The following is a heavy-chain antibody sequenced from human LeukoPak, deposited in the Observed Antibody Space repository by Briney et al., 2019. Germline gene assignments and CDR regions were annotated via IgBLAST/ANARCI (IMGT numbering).Heavy chain of an antibody. J-gene: IGHJ3*02. CDR3: AKDLRYYDNSGYPDAFDI. Sequence: GGSLRLSCAASGFTFSSYAMSWVRQAPGKGLAWVSAISGSGVNTFYADSVKGRFTISRDNSKNTLYLQMISLRAEDTAVYYCAKDLRYYDNSGYPDAFDIWGQGTMVTVSS. V-gene: IGHV3-23*01. D-gene: IGHD3-22*01. CDR2: ISGSGVNT. CDR1: GFTFSSYA.